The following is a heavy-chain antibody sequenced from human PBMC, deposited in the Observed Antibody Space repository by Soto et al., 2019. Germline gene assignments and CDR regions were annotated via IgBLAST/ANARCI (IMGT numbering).Heavy chain of an antibody. J-gene: IGHJ4*02. D-gene: IGHD3-10*01. V-gene: IGHV3-30-3*01. CDR1: GFSFTSYA. CDR2: ISNDGSNK. CDR3: ARGSGYGSGRYTIVY. Sequence: QVQLVESGGGVAQPGRSLRLSCAASGFSFTSYAMHWVRQAPGKGLEWVALISNDGSNKHFADSVKGRFTISRDTTKNSLFVQLNSLTADDTALYYWARGSGYGSGRYTIVYWGQGTLVTVSS.